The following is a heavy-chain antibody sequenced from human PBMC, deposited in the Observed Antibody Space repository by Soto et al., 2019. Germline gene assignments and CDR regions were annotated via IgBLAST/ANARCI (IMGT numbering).Heavy chain of an antibody. CDR3: ARVYDSSGYVDY. D-gene: IGHD3-22*01. V-gene: IGHV4-59*01. J-gene: IGHJ4*02. Sequence: SETLSLTCTVSGGYINNYYVSWIRQPPGKGLEWIGYISYSGNTNYNPSLSSRITLSVDTSKNQFSLKLSSVTAADTAVYYCARVYDSSGYVDYWGQGTLVTVSS. CDR1: GGYINNYY. CDR2: ISYSGNT.